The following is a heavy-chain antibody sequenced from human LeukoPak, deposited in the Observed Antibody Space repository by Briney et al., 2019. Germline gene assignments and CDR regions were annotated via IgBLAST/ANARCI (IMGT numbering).Heavy chain of an antibody. J-gene: IGHJ5*02. CDR1: GFTFNSYT. D-gene: IGHD3-3*01. Sequence: GGSLRLSCAASGFTFNSYTLHWVRQAPGKGPEWVALMSHDGSNIFYAKSVKGRFTISRDNSKNTLYLQMNNLRAEDTAVYSCARGATNDFWSGYGWFDPWGQGTLVTVSS. CDR2: MSHDGSNI. V-gene: IGHV3-30-3*01. CDR3: ARGATNDFWSGYGWFDP.